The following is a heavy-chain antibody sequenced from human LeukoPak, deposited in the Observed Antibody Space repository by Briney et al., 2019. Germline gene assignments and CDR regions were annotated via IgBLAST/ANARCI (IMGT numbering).Heavy chain of an antibody. Sequence: QPGRSLRLSCAASGFTLDDYAMNWVRQAPGKGLEWVSSISWNSGSIGYADSVQGRFTISRDNAKNSLYLQTNSLRAEDTAFYYCAKDIRSSSLGVAVDWGQGTLVTVSS. D-gene: IGHD6-6*01. CDR3: AKDIRSSSLGVAVD. J-gene: IGHJ4*02. CDR1: GFTLDDYA. CDR2: ISWNSGSI. V-gene: IGHV3-9*01.